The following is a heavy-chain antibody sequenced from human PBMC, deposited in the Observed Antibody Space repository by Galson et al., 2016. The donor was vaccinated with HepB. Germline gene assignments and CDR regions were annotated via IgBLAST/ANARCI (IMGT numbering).Heavy chain of an antibody. CDR2: IYHSGNS. CDR1: GDSINSAGYY. Sequence: LSLTCTVSGDSINSAGYYWSWIRQHPGKGLEWIGDIYHSGNSYYNPSLKSRVSISVDTSKKQFSLKVSSVTAADTAVYYCARGSRDYYYYMDVWGNGPTVTVSS. D-gene: IGHD3-10*01. CDR3: ARGSRDYYYYMDV. V-gene: IGHV4-31*03. J-gene: IGHJ6*03.